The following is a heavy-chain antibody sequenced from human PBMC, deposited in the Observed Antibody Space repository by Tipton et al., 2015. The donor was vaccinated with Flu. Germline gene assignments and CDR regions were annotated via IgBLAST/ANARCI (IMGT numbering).Heavy chain of an antibody. J-gene: IGHJ6*02. Sequence: SLRLSCTGSGFSFGEFGINWVRQAPGKGLEWIGFIRSNPYGGTREYAASVKERFTISRDDSKSIAYLQMNSLKLGDTAVYYCTRDIHSLEYYYGSGMAGLSMDVWGQGTTVTV. D-gene: IGHD3-10*01. CDR3: TRDIHSLEYYYGSGMAGLSMDV. V-gene: IGHV3-49*04. CDR2: IRSNPYGGTR. CDR1: GFSFGEFG.